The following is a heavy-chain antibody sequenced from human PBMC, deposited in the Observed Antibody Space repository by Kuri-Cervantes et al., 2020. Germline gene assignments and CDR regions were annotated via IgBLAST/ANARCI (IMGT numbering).Heavy chain of an antibody. CDR1: GFTFSSYG. V-gene: IGHV3-30*03. CDR3: ARVAYVWGSYRKSHYFDY. J-gene: IGHJ4*02. Sequence: GESLKISCAASGFTFSSYGMHWVRQAPGKGLEWVAVISYDGSNKYYADSVKGRFTISRDNSKNTLYLQMNSLRAEDTAVYYCARVAYVWGSYRKSHYFDYWGQGTLVTVSS. D-gene: IGHD3-16*02. CDR2: ISYDGSNK.